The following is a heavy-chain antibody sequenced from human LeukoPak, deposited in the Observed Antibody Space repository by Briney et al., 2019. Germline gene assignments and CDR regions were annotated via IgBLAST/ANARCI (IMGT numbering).Heavy chain of an antibody. D-gene: IGHD3-3*01. V-gene: IGHV3-48*03. Sequence: GGSLRLSCAASGFTFSSYEMNWVRQAPGKGLEWVSYISSSGSTIYYADSVKGRFTISRGNAKNSLYLQMNSPRAEDTAVYYCARVYYDFWSGYPIGMDVWGQGTTVTVSS. J-gene: IGHJ6*02. CDR3: ARVYYDFWSGYPIGMDV. CDR2: ISSSGSTI. CDR1: GFTFSSYE.